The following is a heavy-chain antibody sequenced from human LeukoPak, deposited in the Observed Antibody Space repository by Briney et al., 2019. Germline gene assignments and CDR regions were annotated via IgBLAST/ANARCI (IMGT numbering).Heavy chain of an antibody. D-gene: IGHD3-10*01. CDR2: ISYDGSNK. J-gene: IGHJ4*02. CDR3: ARDVTKYGSGSSYFDY. V-gene: IGHV3-30*04. CDR1: GFTFSSYA. Sequence: GGSLRLSCAASGFTFSSYAMHWVRQAPGKGLEWVAVISYDGSNKYYADSVKGRFTISRDNSKNTLYLQMNSLRAEDTAVYYCARDVTKYGSGSSYFDYWGQGTLVTVSS.